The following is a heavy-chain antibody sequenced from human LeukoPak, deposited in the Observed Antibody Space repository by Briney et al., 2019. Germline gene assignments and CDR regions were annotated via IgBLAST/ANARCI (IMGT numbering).Heavy chain of an antibody. CDR1: GFTFSSYE. D-gene: IGHD6-13*01. V-gene: IGHV3-48*03. J-gene: IGHJ4*02. CDR3: AREKGAAAGYFDN. Sequence: GGSLRLSCAASGFTFSSYEMNWVRQAPGKGLEWVSYISSSGNTIYYADSVKGRFTVSRDNAKNSLFLQMNSLRAEDTAVYYCAREKGAAAGYFDNWGQGTLVTVPS. CDR2: ISSSGNTI.